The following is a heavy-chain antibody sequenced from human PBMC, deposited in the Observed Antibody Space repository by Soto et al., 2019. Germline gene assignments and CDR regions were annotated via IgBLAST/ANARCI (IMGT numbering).Heavy chain of an antibody. CDR1: GYTLTELS. J-gene: IGHJ5*02. D-gene: IGHD4-17*01. Sequence: GASVKVSCKVSGYTLTELSMHWVRQAPGKGLEWMGGFDPEDGETIYAQKFQGRVTMTEDTSTDTAYMELSSLRSEDTAVYYCATDPPPRSDEYNWFDPWGQGTLVTVSS. CDR3: ATDPPPRSDEYNWFDP. V-gene: IGHV1-24*01. CDR2: FDPEDGET.